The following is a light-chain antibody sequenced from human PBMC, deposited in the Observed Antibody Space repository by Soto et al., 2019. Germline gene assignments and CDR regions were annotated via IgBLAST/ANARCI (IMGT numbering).Light chain of an antibody. CDR2: RTS. CDR3: QQYGSSPLT. Sequence: EIVLTQSPGTLSVSPGERATLSCRASQSVSSSYLAWYQQKPGQAPRLLIYRTSNRATGIPDRFSGSGSGTDFTLTISRLEAEDFAVYYCQQYGSSPLTFGGGTKVDIK. V-gene: IGKV3-20*01. CDR1: QSVSSSY. J-gene: IGKJ4*01.